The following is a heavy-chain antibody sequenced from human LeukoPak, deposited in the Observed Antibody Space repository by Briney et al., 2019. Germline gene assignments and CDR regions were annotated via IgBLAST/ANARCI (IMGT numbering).Heavy chain of an antibody. CDR1: GFTFSSYG. CDR2: ISYDGSNK. Sequence: GGSLRLSCAASGFTFSSYGMHWVRQAPGKGLEWVAVISYDGSNKYYADSVKGRFTISRDNSKNTLYLQMNSLRAEDTAVYYCARSSYSSSSGVWGQGTMVTVSS. D-gene: IGHD6-6*01. CDR3: ARSSYSSSSGV. J-gene: IGHJ3*01. V-gene: IGHV3-30*03.